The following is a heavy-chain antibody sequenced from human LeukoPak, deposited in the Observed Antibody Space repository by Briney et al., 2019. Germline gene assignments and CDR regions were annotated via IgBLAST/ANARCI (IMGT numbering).Heavy chain of an antibody. V-gene: IGHV4-4*09. D-gene: IGHD6-6*01. CDR2: IHTSGST. J-gene: IGHJ3*02. CDR3: ARDRSSSDFDAFDI. Sequence: SETLSLTCTVSGDFHTFYYWTWIRQPPGKGLEWIGNIHTSGSTDYNPSLKSRVTMSIDTSKNQFSLKLSSVTAADTAVYYCARDRSSSDFDAFDIWGQGTMVTVSS. CDR1: GDFHTFYY.